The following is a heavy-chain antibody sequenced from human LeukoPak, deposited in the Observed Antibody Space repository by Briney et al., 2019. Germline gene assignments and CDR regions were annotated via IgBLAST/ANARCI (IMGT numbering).Heavy chain of an antibody. CDR2: IGGSGDAT. CDR1: GFTFNNYV. Sequence: PGGSLRLSCAASGFTFNNYVMSWIRQAPGKGLEWASAIGGSGDATYYADSVKGRFTISRDNSRNTLYLQMNSLRAEDMVIYYCAKGSRDSRPYYFDFWGLGTLVTVSS. D-gene: IGHD3-3*01. V-gene: IGHV3-23*01. CDR3: AKGSRDSRPYYFDF. J-gene: IGHJ4*02.